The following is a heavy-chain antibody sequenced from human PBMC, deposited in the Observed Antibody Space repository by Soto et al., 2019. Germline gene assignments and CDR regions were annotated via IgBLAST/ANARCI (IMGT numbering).Heavy chain of an antibody. CDR2: IYYSGST. J-gene: IGHJ4*02. CDR1: GGSISSGDYY. D-gene: IGHD3-22*01. Sequence: PSETLSLTCTVSGGSISSGDYYWSWIRQPPGKGLEWIGYIYYSGSTYYNPSLKSRVTISVDTSKNQFSLKLSSVTAADTAVYYCARGTRSGYYNSDFDYWGPGTLVTVPQ. CDR3: ARGTRSGYYNSDFDY. V-gene: IGHV4-30-4*01.